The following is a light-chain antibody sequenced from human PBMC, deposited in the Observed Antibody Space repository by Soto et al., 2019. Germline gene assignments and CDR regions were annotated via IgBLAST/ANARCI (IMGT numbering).Light chain of an antibody. Sequence: EIVMTQSPATLSVSLGERATLSCRASQSVSNNLAWYQQKPGQAPRLLIYGASTRATGIPARFSGSGSGTEFTLTVSSLQSEDFAVYFCQQYNYWPPLTFGGGTKVEIK. CDR2: GAS. CDR3: QQYNYWPPLT. V-gene: IGKV3D-15*01. CDR1: QSVSNN. J-gene: IGKJ4*01.